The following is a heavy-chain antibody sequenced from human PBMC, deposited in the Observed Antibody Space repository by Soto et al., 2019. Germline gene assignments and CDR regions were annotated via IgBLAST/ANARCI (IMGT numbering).Heavy chain of an antibody. CDR3: ARSVFP. Sequence: SETLSLTCTVSGGSISSYYWSWIRLPPGKGLEWIGYIYYSRSTNYNPSLKSRVTVSLDTSKNQFSLMLTSVTAADTAVYYCARSVFPWGQGTLVTVSS. CDR1: GGSISSYY. V-gene: IGHV4-59*12. J-gene: IGHJ5*02. CDR2: IYYSRST.